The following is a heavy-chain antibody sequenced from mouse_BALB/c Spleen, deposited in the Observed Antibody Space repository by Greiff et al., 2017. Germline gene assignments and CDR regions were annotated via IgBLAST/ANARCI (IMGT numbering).Heavy chain of an antibody. Sequence: EVKVVESGGGLVQPGGSLKLSCAASGFTFSSYTMSWVRQTPEKRLEWVAYISNGGGSTYYPDTVKGRFTISRDNAKNTLYLQMSSLKSEDTAMYYCARRPYYAMDYWGQGTSVTVSS. CDR3: ARRPYYAMDY. CDR2: ISNGGGST. CDR1: GFTFSSYT. J-gene: IGHJ4*01. V-gene: IGHV5-12-2*01.